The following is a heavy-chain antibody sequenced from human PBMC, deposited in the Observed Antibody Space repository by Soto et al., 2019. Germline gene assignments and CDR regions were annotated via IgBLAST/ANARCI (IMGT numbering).Heavy chain of an antibody. Sequence: QVQLQESGPGLVKPSETLSLTCTVSGGSVSSGSYYWSWIRQPPGKGLEWIGYIYYSGSTNYNPSLKSRVTISVDTSKNQFSLKLSSVTAADTAVYYCARYPALGNYYDSSGYYPGGFDYWGQGTLVTVSS. V-gene: IGHV4-61*01. CDR1: GGSVSSGSYY. J-gene: IGHJ4*02. D-gene: IGHD3-22*01. CDR3: ARYPALGNYYDSSGYYPGGFDY. CDR2: IYYSGST.